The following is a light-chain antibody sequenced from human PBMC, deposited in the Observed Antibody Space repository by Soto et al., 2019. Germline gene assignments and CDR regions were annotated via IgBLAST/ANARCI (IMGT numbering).Light chain of an antibody. Sequence: EIVLTQSPGTLSLSPGERATLSCRASLSVSSSSLAWYQQKPGQAPRLLFYGASTRATGIPDRFSGSGSGTDFTLTISRLEPEDFAVYYCQQYGSSLYTFGQGT. V-gene: IGKV3-20*01. CDR1: LSVSSSS. CDR3: QQYGSSLYT. J-gene: IGKJ2*01. CDR2: GAS.